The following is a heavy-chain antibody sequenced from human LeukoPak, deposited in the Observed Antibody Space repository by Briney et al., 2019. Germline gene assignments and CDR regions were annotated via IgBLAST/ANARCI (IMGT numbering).Heavy chain of an antibody. Sequence: PGGSLRLSCAASGFTFSSYWMHWVRQAPGRGVVWVSRINSDGSSTSYADSVKGRFTISRDNSKNTLYLQMNGLRPEDTAVYFCAKDWGNKFASGSSYLDSWGQGTLVTVSS. J-gene: IGHJ4*02. CDR3: AKDWGNKFASGSSYLDS. CDR2: INSDGSST. V-gene: IGHV3-74*01. CDR1: GFTFSSYW. D-gene: IGHD3-10*01.